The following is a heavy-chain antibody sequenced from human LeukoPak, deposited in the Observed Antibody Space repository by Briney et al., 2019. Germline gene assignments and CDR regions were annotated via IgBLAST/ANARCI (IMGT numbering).Heavy chain of an antibody. V-gene: IGHV3-74*03. CDR3: ARGRGLGELAVASFDS. CDR2: LYSDGRSL. D-gene: IGHD6-19*01. CDR1: GFNFTGYW. Sequence: GGSLRLSCAGSGFNFTGYWMHWVRQAPGKGLEWITRLYSDGRSLTYADSVMGRFTISRDNAKNMLYLQMNSLRAEDTAVYYCARGRGLGELAVASFDSWGQGILVTVSS. J-gene: IGHJ4*02.